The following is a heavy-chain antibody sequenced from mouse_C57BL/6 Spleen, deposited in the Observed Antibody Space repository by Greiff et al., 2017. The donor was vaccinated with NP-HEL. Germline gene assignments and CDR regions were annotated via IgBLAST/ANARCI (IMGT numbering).Heavy chain of an antibody. Sequence: VMLQQSGPELVKPGASVKISCKASGYAFSSSWMNWVKQRPGKGLEWIGRIYPGDGDTNYNGKFKGKATLTADKSSSTAYMQLSSLTSEDSAVYFCARGNYSNYYWYFDVWGTGTTVTVSS. J-gene: IGHJ1*03. CDR1: GYAFSSSW. V-gene: IGHV1-82*01. D-gene: IGHD2-5*01. CDR3: ARGNYSNYYWYFDV. CDR2: IYPGDGDT.